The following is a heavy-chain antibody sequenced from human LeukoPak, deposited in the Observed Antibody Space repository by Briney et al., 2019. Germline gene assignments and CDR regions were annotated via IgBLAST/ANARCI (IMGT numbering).Heavy chain of an antibody. CDR2: INPNSGDT. CDR3: ARSTITVTAAGHSDL. D-gene: IGHD6-13*01. J-gene: IGHJ2*01. V-gene: IGHV1-2*06. Sequence: GASIKVSCKSSGYTFTDYYVHWVRQAPGQGLEWMGRINPNSGDTIYAQNFQGRVTMSRDTSISTAYLELSRLIFDDTAVFYCARSTITVTAAGHSDLWGRGTLVTVSS. CDR1: GYTFTDYY.